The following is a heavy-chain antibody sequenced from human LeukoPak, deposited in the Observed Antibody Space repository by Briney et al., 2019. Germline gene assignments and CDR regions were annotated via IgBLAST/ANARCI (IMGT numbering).Heavy chain of an antibody. CDR2: IYPGDSDT. J-gene: IGHJ5*02. V-gene: IGHV5-51*01. CDR3: ARLWDSPNWLDP. D-gene: IGHD1-26*01. CDR1: GFSFSSYC. Sequence: GESLKISRKGSGFSFSSYCVAWVRQMPGKGLEWIGIIYPGDSDTRYSPSFQGQVTISADKSIITAYLQWSSLKASDTAMYYCARLWDSPNWLDPWGQGTLVTVSS.